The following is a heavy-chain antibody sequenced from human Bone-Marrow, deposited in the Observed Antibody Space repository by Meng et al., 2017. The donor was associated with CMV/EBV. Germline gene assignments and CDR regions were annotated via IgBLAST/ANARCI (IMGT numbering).Heavy chain of an antibody. Sequence: LSLTCAASGFPFSGYWMHWVRQAPGKGLVWVSRINSDGSSTSYADSVKGRFTISRDNAKDTLYLQMNSLRAEDTAVYYCARDSPLVREAPDYWGQGTLVNVSS. CDR3: ARDSPLVREAPDY. J-gene: IGHJ4*02. CDR1: GFPFSGYW. V-gene: IGHV3-74*01. CDR2: INSDGSST. D-gene: IGHD3-10*01.